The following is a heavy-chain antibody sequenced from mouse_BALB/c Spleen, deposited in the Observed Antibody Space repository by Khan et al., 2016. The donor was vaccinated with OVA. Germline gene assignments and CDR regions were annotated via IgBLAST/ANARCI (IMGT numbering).Heavy chain of an antibody. V-gene: IGHV3-2*02. CDR3: ARKDYYDYDPFPN. CDR1: GYSITSEYA. Sequence: EVQLQESGPGLVKPSQSLSLTCTVTGYSITSEYAWNWIRQFPGNKLEWMGYISYSGNTRYNPSLKSRISITRDTSKNQFFLQLNSVTTEDTATYYWARKDYYDYDPFPNWGQGTLVTVSA. D-gene: IGHD2-4*01. J-gene: IGHJ3*01. CDR2: ISYSGNT.